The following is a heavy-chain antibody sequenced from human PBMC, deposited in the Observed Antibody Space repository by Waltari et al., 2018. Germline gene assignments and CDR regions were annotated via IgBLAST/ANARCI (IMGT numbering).Heavy chain of an antibody. CDR1: GFTFDDYT. V-gene: IGHV3-43*01. Sequence: EVQLVESGGVVVQPGGALRLSCAASGFTFDDYTMHWARQAPGRGLGWGSLMSRDVGSRYYADSVKGRFTISRDNSKNSLCLQMDSLRTEDTALYYCAKDIGGYYDSSGGGAFDIWGQGTMVTVSS. CDR2: MSRDVGSR. J-gene: IGHJ3*02. CDR3: AKDIGGYYDSSGGGAFDI. D-gene: IGHD3-22*01.